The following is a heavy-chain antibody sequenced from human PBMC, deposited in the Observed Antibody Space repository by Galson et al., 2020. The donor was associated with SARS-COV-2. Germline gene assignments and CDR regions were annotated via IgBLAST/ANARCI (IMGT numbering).Heavy chain of an antibody. D-gene: IGHD1-26*01. Sequence: GGSLRLSCAASGFTFSSYWMHWVRQTPGKGLVWVSRINSNGSSTSYADSVKGRFTISRDNAKNTLYLQMNSLRADDTAVYYCTATRAYWGQGTLVTVSS. V-gene: IGHV3-74*01. CDR1: GFTFSSYW. CDR2: INSNGSST. J-gene: IGHJ4*02. CDR3: TATRAY.